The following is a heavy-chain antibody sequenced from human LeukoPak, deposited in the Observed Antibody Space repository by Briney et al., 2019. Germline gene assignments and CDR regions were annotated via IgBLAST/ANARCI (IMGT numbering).Heavy chain of an antibody. CDR1: GFTFSSYA. Sequence: GGSLRLSCAASGFTFSSYAMSWVRQAPGKGLEWVSVLYSDGNTKYADSVQGRFTISRDNSKNTLYLEMNSLSPDDTAVYYCARGVEPLTANTLAYWGQGTLVTVSS. CDR3: ARGVEPLTANTLAY. CDR2: LYSDGNT. D-gene: IGHD2-21*02. J-gene: IGHJ4*02. V-gene: IGHV3-23*03.